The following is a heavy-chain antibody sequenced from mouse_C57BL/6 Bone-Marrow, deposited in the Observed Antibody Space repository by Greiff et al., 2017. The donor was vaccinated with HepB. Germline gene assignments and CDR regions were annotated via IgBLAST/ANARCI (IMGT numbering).Heavy chain of an antibody. J-gene: IGHJ4*01. CDR1: GFTFSDYY. V-gene: IGHV5-12*01. CDR2: ISNGGGST. Sequence: EVHLVESGGGLVQPGGSLKLSCAASGFTFSDYYMYWVRQTPEKRLEWVAYISNGGGSTYYPDTVKGRFTISRDNAKNTLYLQMSRLKSEDTAMYYCARHDPLLSTGAMDYWGQGTSVTVSS. D-gene: IGHD2-1*01. CDR3: ARHDPLLSTGAMDY.